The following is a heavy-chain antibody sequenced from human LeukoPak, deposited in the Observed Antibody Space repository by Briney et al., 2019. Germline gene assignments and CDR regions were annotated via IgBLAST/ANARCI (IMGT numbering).Heavy chain of an antibody. CDR2: ISSSSSYI. CDR1: GFTFSSYR. CDR3: ARDYGDYIRDAFDI. V-gene: IGHV3-21*06. Sequence: GSLRLSCAASGFTFSSYRMNWVRQAPGKGLEWVSSISSSSSYIYYADSLKGRLTISRDNAKNSLYLQMSSLRAEDTAVYYCARDYGDYIRDAFDIWGQGTMVTVSS. D-gene: IGHD4-17*01. J-gene: IGHJ3*02.